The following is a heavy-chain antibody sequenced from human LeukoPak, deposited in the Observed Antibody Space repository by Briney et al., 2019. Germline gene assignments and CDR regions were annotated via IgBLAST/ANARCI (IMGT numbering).Heavy chain of an antibody. D-gene: IGHD5-12*01. Sequence: PGGSLRLSCAASGFTFSSYGMHWVRQAPGKGLEWVAFIRYDGSNKYYADSVKGRFTISRDNSKNTLYLQMNSLRAEDTAVYYCAKTPIIGQGWLRGPFDYWGQGILVTASS. CDR3: AKTPIIGQGWLRGPFDY. CDR1: GFTFSSYG. CDR2: IRYDGSNK. J-gene: IGHJ4*02. V-gene: IGHV3-30*02.